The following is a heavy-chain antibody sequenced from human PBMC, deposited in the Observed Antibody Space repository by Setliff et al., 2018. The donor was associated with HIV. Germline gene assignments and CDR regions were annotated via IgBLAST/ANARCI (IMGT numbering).Heavy chain of an antibody. CDR3: ATSGTYYYGSGTYHASAF. D-gene: IGHD3-10*01. Sequence: ASVKVSCKSSGYIFTDYYMHWVQQAPGEGLEWMGRVDPQDGETKYAEKFQGRVTITADTSTGTSVMESSSLKSEDTAVYYCATSGTYYYGSGTYHASAFWGQGTLVTVSS. CDR1: GYIFTDYY. V-gene: IGHV1-69-2*01. J-gene: IGHJ4*02. CDR2: VDPQDGET.